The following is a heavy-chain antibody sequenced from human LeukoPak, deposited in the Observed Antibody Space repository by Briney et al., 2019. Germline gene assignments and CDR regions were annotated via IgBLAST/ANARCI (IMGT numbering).Heavy chain of an antibody. CDR1: GYSLTSFD. CDR3: AGGGSSSSYYNNYGMDV. Sequence: GASVTVSCKASGYSLTSFDINWVRQGSGQGLEWMGWMDPKRGNTGYAPRFQGRVTITRGTSINTAFMELSSLRPDDTAIYYCAGGGSSSSYYNNYGMDVWGQGTTITVSS. V-gene: IGHV1-8*01. D-gene: IGHD6-13*01. CDR2: MDPKRGNT. J-gene: IGHJ6*02.